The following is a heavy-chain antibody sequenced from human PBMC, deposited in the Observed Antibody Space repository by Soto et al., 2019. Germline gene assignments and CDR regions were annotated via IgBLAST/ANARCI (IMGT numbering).Heavy chain of an antibody. CDR3: AKVLVTASYSLDF. D-gene: IGHD2-21*02. J-gene: IGHJ3*01. Sequence: GGSLRLSCAASGFTFSSYAMSWVRQAPGKGLEWVSGISDSDGSTYYADSVKGRVTISRDNSKNTLYLQMNSLRAEDTALYYCAKVLVTASYSLDFWGQGTMVTVS. CDR2: ISDSDGST. CDR1: GFTFSSYA. V-gene: IGHV3-23*01.